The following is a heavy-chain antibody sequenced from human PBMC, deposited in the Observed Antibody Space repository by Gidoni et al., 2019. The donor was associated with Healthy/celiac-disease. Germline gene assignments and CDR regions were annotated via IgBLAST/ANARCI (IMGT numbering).Heavy chain of an antibody. CDR3: TTGPVVSDEAAGYYYYYGMDV. Sequence: EVQLVESGGGLVKPGGSLRLSCAASGFTFSNAWMIWLRQAPGKGLEWVGRIKSKTDGGTTDYAAPVKGRFTISRDDSKNTLYLQMNSLKTEDTAVYYCTTGPVVSDEAAGYYYYYGMDVWGQGTTVTVSS. V-gene: IGHV3-15*07. CDR1: GFTFSNAW. D-gene: IGHD6-13*01. J-gene: IGHJ6*02. CDR2: IKSKTDGGTT.